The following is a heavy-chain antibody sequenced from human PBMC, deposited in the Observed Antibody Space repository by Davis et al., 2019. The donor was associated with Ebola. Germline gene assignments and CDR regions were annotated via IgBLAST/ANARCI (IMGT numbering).Heavy chain of an antibody. V-gene: IGHV3-64*04. CDR2: ISTNGDST. D-gene: IGHD1-26*01. Sequence: PGGSLRLSCSASGFTFSSRTMQWVRQAPGRGLEYVSRISTNGDSTYYADSVKGRFTISRDNSKNTLYLQMNSLRPEDTAVYYCAKGEWEIPSIFDYWGQGTLVTVSS. CDR1: GFTFSSRT. J-gene: IGHJ4*02. CDR3: AKGEWEIPSIFDY.